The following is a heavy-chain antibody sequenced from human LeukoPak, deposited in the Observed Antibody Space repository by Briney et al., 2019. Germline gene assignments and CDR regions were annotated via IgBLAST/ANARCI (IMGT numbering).Heavy chain of an antibody. CDR2: IKRDGSEK. CDR1: GFSFSSYW. Sequence: GGSLRLSCAASGFSFSSYWMNWVRQAPGKGLEWVANIKRDGSEKYYVDSVKGRFTISRDNAKNSLYLQMNSLRVEDTAVYYCARDLDTRNRYEIAYWGQGTPVTVSS. D-gene: IGHD2-15*01. V-gene: IGHV3-7*04. J-gene: IGHJ4*02. CDR3: ARDLDTRNRYEIAY.